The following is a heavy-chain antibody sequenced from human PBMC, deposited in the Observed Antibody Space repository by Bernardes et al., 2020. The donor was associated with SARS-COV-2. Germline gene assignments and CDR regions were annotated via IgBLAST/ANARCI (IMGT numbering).Heavy chain of an antibody. D-gene: IGHD3-3*01. CDR1: GGSISSYY. V-gene: IGHV4-59*08. Sequence: SETLSLTCTVSGGSISSYYWSWIRQPPGKGLEWIGYIYYSGSTNYNPSLKSRVTISVDTSKNQFSLKLSSVTAADTAVYYCARHMWSPIFGVVTIPPYFDYWGQGTLVTVSS. CDR2: IYYSGST. J-gene: IGHJ4*02. CDR3: ARHMWSPIFGVVTIPPYFDY.